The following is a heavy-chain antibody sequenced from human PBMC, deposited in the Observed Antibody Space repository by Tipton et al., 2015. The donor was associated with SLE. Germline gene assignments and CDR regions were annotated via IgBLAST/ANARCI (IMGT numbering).Heavy chain of an antibody. CDR2: IYHSGST. Sequence: TLSLTCTVSGYSISSGYYWGWIRQPPGKGLEWIGSIYHSGSTYYNPSLKSRVTISVDTSKNQFSLKLSSVTAADTAVYYYARDYSPEAYFDYWGQGTLVTVSS. D-gene: IGHD6-13*01. J-gene: IGHJ4*02. V-gene: IGHV4-38-2*02. CDR1: GYSISSGYY. CDR3: ARDYSPEAYFDY.